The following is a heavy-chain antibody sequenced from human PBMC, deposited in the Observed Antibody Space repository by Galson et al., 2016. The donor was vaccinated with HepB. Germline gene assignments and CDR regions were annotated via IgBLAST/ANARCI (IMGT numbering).Heavy chain of an antibody. CDR1: GYTFTSFD. CDR3: AKDYTVAVAGPFVY. J-gene: IGHJ4*02. D-gene: IGHD6-19*01. V-gene: IGHV1-8*01. CDR2: MNPNSGNT. Sequence: SVKVSCKASGYTFTSFDIAWVRQGTGQGLEWMGWMNPNSGNTGSAQNFQGRLSMTMDTSVNTAYMELRSLRSEDTAIYYCAKDYTVAVAGPFVYWGQGTLVTVSS.